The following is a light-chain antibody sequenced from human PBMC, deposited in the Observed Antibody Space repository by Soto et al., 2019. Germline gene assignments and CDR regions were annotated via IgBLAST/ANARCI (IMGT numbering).Light chain of an antibody. CDR3: QQYNNWPPIT. Sequence: EIVMMQSPATLSVSPGERATLSCRASQSVSSNLAWYQQKPGQAPRLLIYYAAARVTAIPARFSSSGAGTEFTLTISSLQSEDFAVDYCQQYNNWPPITFGQGTRLENK. CDR1: QSVSSN. V-gene: IGKV3-15*01. J-gene: IGKJ5*01. CDR2: YAA.